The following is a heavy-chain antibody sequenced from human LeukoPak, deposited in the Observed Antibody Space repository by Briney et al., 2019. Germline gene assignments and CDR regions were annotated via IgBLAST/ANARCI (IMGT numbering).Heavy chain of an antibody. CDR1: GLTISSSG. J-gene: IGHJ4*02. V-gene: IGHV3-23*01. D-gene: IGHD3-22*01. CDR3: AKDQVWIVVGSFDY. Sequence: PGGSLRLSCAASGLTISSSGMSWVRQAPGKGLEWVSAISGSGDRTHYADSVRGRFTISRDNSKNTLYLQMTSLRAEDTAVYYCAKDQVWIVVGSFDYWGQGTLVTVSS. CDR2: ISGSGDRT.